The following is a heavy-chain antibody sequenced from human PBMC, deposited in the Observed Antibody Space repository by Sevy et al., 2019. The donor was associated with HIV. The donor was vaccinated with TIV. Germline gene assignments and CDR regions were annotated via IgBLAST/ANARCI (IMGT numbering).Heavy chain of an antibody. Sequence: GGSLRLSCAASGFPFNTYWMHWVRQAPGKGLLWVSRINSDGTSANYADSVKGRFNISRDNAKNTLYLQMNSLRVEDTAVYFGARDAAGYYNWFDTWGQGALVTVSS. CDR2: INSDGTSA. V-gene: IGHV3-74*01. CDR1: GFPFNTYW. J-gene: IGHJ5*02. CDR3: ARDAAGYYNWFDT. D-gene: IGHD3-9*01.